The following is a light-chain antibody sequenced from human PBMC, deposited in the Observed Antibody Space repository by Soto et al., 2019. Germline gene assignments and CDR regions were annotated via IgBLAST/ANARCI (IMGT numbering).Light chain of an antibody. J-gene: IGLJ3*02. CDR1: SGSIASNY. V-gene: IGLV6-57*01. Sequence: FMLTQPHSVSESPGKTVIISCTRSSGSIASNYVQWYQQRPGSSPTTVIYEDNQRPSGVPDRFSGSIDSSSNSASLTISGLETDDEADYFCQSYDATNQVFGGGTKLTVL. CDR2: EDN. CDR3: QSYDATNQV.